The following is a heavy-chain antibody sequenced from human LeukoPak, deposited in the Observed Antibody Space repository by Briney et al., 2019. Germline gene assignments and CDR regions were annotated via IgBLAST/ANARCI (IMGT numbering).Heavy chain of an antibody. CDR3: AGQREYYYYYYGMDV. CDR1: GFTFSSYA. D-gene: IGHD6-25*01. Sequence: GGSLRLSCAASGFTFSSYAMSWVRQAPGKGLEWVSAISGSGGSTYYADSVKGRFTISRDNSKNTLYLQMNSLGAEDTAVYYCAGQREYYYYYYGMDVWGQGTTVTVSS. V-gene: IGHV3-23*01. CDR2: ISGSGGST. J-gene: IGHJ6*02.